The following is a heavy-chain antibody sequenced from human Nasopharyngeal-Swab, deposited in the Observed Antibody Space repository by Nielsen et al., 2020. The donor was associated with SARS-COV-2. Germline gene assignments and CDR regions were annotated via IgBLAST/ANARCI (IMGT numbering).Heavy chain of an antibody. J-gene: IGHJ4*02. CDR3: ANDWDIDYVWGSYRYHPLFDY. V-gene: IGHV3-23*01. Sequence: VRQAPGKGLEWVSAISGSGGSTYYADSVKGRFTISRDNSKNTLYLQMNSLRAEDTAVYYCANDWDIDYVWGSYRYHPLFDYWGQGTLVTVSS. D-gene: IGHD3-16*02. CDR2: ISGSGGST.